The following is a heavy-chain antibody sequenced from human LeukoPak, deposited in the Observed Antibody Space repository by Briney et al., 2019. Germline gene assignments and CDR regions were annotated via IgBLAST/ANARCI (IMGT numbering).Heavy chain of an antibody. V-gene: IGHV3-30*04. CDR1: GFTFSSYA. CDR2: ILYDGSNR. Sequence: GGSLRLSCAASGFTFSSYAMHWVRQAPGKGLEWVAVILYDGSNRYYADSVKGRFTISRDNSKNTLYLQMNSLRAEDTAVYYCARDPPLYDSSGYYPFYWGQGTLVTVSS. J-gene: IGHJ4*02. CDR3: ARDPPLYDSSGYYPFY. D-gene: IGHD3-22*01.